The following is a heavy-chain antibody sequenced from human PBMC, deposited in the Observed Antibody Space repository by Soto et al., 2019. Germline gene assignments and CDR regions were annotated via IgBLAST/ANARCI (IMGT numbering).Heavy chain of an antibody. CDR3: ARSLSMIVVDHDAFDI. V-gene: IGHV4-30-2*01. J-gene: IGHJ3*02. Sequence: SETLSLTCAVSGGSIGSGGYSWSWIRQPPGKGLEWIGYIYHSGSTYYNPSLKSRVTISVDRSKNQFSLKLSSVTAADTAVYYCARSLSMIVVDHDAFDIWGQGTMVTVSS. D-gene: IGHD3-22*01. CDR1: GGSIGSGGYS. CDR2: IYHSGST.